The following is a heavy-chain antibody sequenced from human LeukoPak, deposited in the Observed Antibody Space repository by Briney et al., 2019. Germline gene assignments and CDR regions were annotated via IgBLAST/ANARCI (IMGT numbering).Heavy chain of an antibody. V-gene: IGHV4-30-2*01. J-gene: IGHJ4*02. Sequence: SETLSLTCAVSGGSISSGGYSWSWIRQPPGKGLEWIGYIYHSGSTYYNPSLKSRVTISVDRSKNQFSLKLSSVTAADTAVYYCARVKGSGYYYVFDYWGQGTLVTVSS. D-gene: IGHD3-22*01. CDR1: GGSISSGGYS. CDR3: ARVKGSGYYYVFDY. CDR2: IYHSGST.